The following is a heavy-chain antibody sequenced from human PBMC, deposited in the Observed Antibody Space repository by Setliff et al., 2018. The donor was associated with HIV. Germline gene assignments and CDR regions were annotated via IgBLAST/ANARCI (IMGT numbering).Heavy chain of an antibody. J-gene: IGHJ4*02. CDR3: ARGTYTDYEVGDY. D-gene: IGHD4-17*01. V-gene: IGHV1-69*13. Sequence: SVKVSCKASGYIFTNYGISWVRQAPGQGLEWMGGIIPIFGKAHYAQKFQGRVTITADESTSTAYMELSSLRSEDTAVYYCARGTYTDYEVGDYWGQGTLVTVSS. CDR1: GYIFTNYG. CDR2: IIPIFGKA.